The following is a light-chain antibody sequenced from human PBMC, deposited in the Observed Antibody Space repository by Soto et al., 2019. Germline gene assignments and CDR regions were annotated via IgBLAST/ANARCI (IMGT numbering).Light chain of an antibody. V-gene: IGLV1-40*01. Sequence: QAVVTQPPSVSGAPGQRVTISCTGSSSNIGAGYDVHWYQQLPGTAPKLLIYTNSHRPSGVPDRFSGSKAGTSASLAITGLQAEDEADYYCQSYDTSLSGHVVFGGGTKLTVL. CDR1: SSNIGAGYD. CDR3: QSYDTSLSGHVV. CDR2: TNS. J-gene: IGLJ2*01.